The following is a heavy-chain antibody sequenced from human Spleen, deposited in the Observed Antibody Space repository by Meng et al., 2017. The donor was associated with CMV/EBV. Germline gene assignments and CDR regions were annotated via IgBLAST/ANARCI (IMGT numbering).Heavy chain of an antibody. D-gene: IGHD6-6*01. V-gene: IGHV1-69*10. CDR1: GYTFSTYD. CDR2: IIPILGII. Sequence: SVKVSCKASGYTFSTYDINWVRQAAGQGLECLGGIIPILGIINYAQKFQGRVTINADKSTTTAYMELTSLTSEDTAVYYCARRAGTSFPFDYWGQGTLVTVS. J-gene: IGHJ4*02. CDR3: ARRAGTSFPFDY.